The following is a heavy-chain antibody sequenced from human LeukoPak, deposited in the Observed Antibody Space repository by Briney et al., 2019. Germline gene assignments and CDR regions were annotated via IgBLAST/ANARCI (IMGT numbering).Heavy chain of an antibody. CDR2: IYSGGST. V-gene: IGHV3-53*01. J-gene: IGHJ4*02. D-gene: IGHD3-16*01. Sequence: GGSLRLSCAASGFTVSSNYMSWVRQAPGKGLEWVPVIYSGGSTYYADSVKGRFTISRDNSKNTLYLQMNSLRAEDTAVYYCARSLYGPFDYWGQGTLVTVSS. CDR1: GFTVSSNY. CDR3: ARSLYGPFDY.